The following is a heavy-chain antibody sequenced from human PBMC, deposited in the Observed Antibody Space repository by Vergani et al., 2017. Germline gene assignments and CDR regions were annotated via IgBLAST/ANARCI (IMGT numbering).Heavy chain of an antibody. CDR3: AAIYDSSGYSYYYYGMDV. J-gene: IGHJ6*02. CDR1: GYTFTNYY. CDR2: INPSGGST. V-gene: IGHV1-46*01. D-gene: IGHD3-22*01. Sequence: QVLLVQSGAEVKKPGASVRVSCKTSGYTFTNYYIHWVRQAPGQGLEWMGIINPSGGSTTYAQQFQGRLTMTRDTSTSTVYMDLSNLRSEDTAVYYCAAIYDSSGYSYYYYGMDVWGQGTTVTVSS.